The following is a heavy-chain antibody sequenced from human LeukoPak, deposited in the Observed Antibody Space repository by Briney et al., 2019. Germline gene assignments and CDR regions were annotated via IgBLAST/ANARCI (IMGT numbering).Heavy chain of an antibody. CDR2: IFPSGGEI. CDR1: GFTFSTFA. D-gene: IGHD3-9*01. V-gene: IGHV3-23*01. CDR3: AKGNDILTA. J-gene: IGHJ5*02. Sequence: GGSLRLSCAASGFTFSTFAMIWVRQPPGKGLEWVSSIFPSGGEIHYADSVRGRFTISRDNSKSTLSLQMNSLRAGDTAVYYCAKGNDILTAWGQGTLVTVSS.